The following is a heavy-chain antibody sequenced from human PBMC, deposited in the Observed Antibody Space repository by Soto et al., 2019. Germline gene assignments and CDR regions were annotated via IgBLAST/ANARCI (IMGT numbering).Heavy chain of an antibody. CDR3: ARDYYGMDV. V-gene: IGHV4-30-2*06. CDR2: TYQIGSA. Sequence: WTWIRQSPGKGLEWIGYTYQIGSAYYNPSLESRVTISVDRSKNQFSLNLTSVTAADTAVYYCARDYYGMDVWGQGTTVTVSS. J-gene: IGHJ6*02.